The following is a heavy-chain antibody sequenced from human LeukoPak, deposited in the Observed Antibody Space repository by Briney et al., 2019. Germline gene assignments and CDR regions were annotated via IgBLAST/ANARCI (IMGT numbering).Heavy chain of an antibody. V-gene: IGHV3-53*01. J-gene: IGHJ4*02. CDR2: IYSGGST. CDR1: EFTVSSNY. CDR3: ARALRYFDWLLDY. Sequence: PGGSLRLSCAASEFTVSSNYMSWVRQAPGKGLEWVSVIYSGGSTYYADSVKGRFTISRDNSKNTLYLQMNSLRAEDTAVYYCARALRYFDWLLDYWGQGTLVTVSS. D-gene: IGHD3-9*01.